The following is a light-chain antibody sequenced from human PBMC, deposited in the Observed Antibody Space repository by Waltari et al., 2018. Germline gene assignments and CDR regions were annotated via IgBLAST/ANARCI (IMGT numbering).Light chain of an antibody. Sequence: EIVLTQSPGTLSLSPGEKATLSCRASQSLQVAYGAWYQQKSGQAPRLLIYGALYRAADIPDRFSGSGSGTDFTLTITRLEPEDFAVYYCQQYDTSPATFGQGTKVEMK. V-gene: IGKV3-20*01. J-gene: IGKJ2*01. CDR3: QQYDTSPAT. CDR2: GAL. CDR1: QSLQVAY.